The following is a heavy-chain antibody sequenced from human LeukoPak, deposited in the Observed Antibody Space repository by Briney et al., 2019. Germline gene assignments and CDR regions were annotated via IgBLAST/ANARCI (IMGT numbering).Heavy chain of an antibody. J-gene: IGHJ4*02. D-gene: IGHD6-6*01. CDR1: AFSLSAYN. CDR2: ISYTGTYI. V-gene: IGHV3-21*01. CDR3: ARDIAARPYYFDY. Sequence: GGSLRLSCAASAFSLSAYNMNWVRQAPGKGLEWVSSISYTGTYIYYADSVKGRFTISRDNAQNSLYLQMNSLRAEDTAVYYCARDIAARPYYFDYWGQGTLVTVSS.